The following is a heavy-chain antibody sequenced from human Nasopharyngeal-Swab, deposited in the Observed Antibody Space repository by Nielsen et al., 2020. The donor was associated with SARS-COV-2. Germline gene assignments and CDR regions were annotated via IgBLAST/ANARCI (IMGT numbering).Heavy chain of an antibody. D-gene: IGHD1-26*01. Sequence: SVKVSCKASGGTFSSYAISWVRQAPGQGLEWMGRIIPILGIANYAQKFQGRVTITANKSTSTAYMELSSLRSEDTAVYYCAWEEPALVGATFDYWGQGTLVTVSS. J-gene: IGHJ4*02. CDR3: AWEEPALVGATFDY. V-gene: IGHV1-69*04. CDR2: IIPILGIA. CDR1: GGTFSSYA.